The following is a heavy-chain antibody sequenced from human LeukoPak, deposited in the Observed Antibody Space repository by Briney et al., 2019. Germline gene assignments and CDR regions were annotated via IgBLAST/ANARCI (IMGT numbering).Heavy chain of an antibody. V-gene: IGHV1-2*02. CDR3: ARDPRIAVAGTPSGFDP. Sequence: GASVKVSCKVSGYTLTELSMHWVRQAPGKGLEWMGWINPNSGGTNYAQKFQGRVTMTRDTSISTAYMELSRLRSDDTAVYYCARDPRIAVAGTPSGFDPWGQGTLVTVSS. J-gene: IGHJ5*02. D-gene: IGHD6-19*01. CDR2: INPNSGGT. CDR1: GYTLTELS.